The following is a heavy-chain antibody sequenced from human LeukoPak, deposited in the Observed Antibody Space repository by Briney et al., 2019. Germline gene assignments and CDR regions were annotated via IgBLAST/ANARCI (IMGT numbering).Heavy chain of an antibody. V-gene: IGHV3-33*08. CDR2: IWYDGSNK. CDR1: GFTFSSYG. CDR3: GRESFRGSYSAY. D-gene: IGHD3-16*02. Sequence: PGRSLRLSCAASGFTFSSYGMHWVRQAPGKGLEWVAVIWYDGSNKYYADSVKGRFTISRDNSKNTLYLQMNSLRAEDTALYYWGRESFRGSYSAYWGQGTLVTVSS. J-gene: IGHJ4*02.